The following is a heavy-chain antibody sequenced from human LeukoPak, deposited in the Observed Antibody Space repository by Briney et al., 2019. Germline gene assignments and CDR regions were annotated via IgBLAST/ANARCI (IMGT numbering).Heavy chain of an antibody. J-gene: IGHJ4*02. CDR3: ARDFTR. CDR2: IYYSGST. V-gene: IGHV4-59*11. Sequence: SETLSLTCTVSGGSIISHYWSWIRQPPGKGLEWIGYIYYSGSTNYNPSLKSRVTISVDTSKNQFSLKLSSVTAADTAVYYCARDFTRWGQGTLVTVSS. CDR1: GGSIISHY. D-gene: IGHD3-3*01.